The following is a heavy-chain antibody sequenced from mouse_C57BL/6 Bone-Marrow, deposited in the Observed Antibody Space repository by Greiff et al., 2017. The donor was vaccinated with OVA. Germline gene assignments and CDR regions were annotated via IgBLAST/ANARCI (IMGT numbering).Heavy chain of an antibody. V-gene: IGHV5-16*01. D-gene: IGHD2-14*01. CDR1: GFTFSDYY. CDR3: ARVGYDGAMDY. J-gene: IGHJ4*01. CDR2: INYDGSST. Sequence: EVQLVESEGGLVQPGSSMKLSCTASGFTFSDYYMAWVRQVPEKGLEWVANINYDGSSTYYLDSLKSRFIISRDNAKNILYLQMSSLKSEDTATYYCARVGYDGAMDYWGQGTSVTVSS.